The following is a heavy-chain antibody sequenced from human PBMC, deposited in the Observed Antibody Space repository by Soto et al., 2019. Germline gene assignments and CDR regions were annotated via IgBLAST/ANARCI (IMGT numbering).Heavy chain of an antibody. V-gene: IGHV3-9*01. Sequence: EVQLVESGGGLVQPGRSLRLSCAASGFTFDDYAMHWVRQAPGKGLEWVARISWNSDNIGYADSVKGRFTISRDNAKNSLYLQMTSLRAEDTALYYCAKGYFSGSGSYYDGGYWGQGTLVTVSS. J-gene: IGHJ4*02. CDR2: ISWNSDNI. D-gene: IGHD3-10*01. CDR3: AKGYFSGSGSYYDGGY. CDR1: GFTFDDYA.